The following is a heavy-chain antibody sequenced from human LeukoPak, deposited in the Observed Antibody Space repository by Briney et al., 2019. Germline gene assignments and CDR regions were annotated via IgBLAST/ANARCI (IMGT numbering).Heavy chain of an antibody. D-gene: IGHD1-26*01. J-gene: IGHJ4*02. CDR3: ARDQMDIVGATSDY. CDR2: ISSSSSYI. CDR1: GFTFSSYS. Sequence: PGGSLRLSCAASGFTFSSYSMNWVRQAPGKGLEWVSSISSSSSYIYYADSVKGRFTISRDNAKNSLYLQMNSLRAEDTAVYYCARDQMDIVGATSDYWGQGTLVTVSS. V-gene: IGHV3-21*01.